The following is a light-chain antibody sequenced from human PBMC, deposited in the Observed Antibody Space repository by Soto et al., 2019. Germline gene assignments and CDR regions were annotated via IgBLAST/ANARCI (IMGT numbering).Light chain of an antibody. J-gene: IGLJ1*01. CDR3: SSFTGTNYV. V-gene: IGLV2-14*03. CDR2: DVS. CDR1: ISDVGGNKF. Sequence: LTQPASVSGSPGQSITISCTGTISDVGGNKFVSWYQQYPGKAPKLMICDVSNRPSGVSNRFSGSKSGNTASLTISGLQAEDEADYYCSSFTGTNYVFGTGTKVTVL.